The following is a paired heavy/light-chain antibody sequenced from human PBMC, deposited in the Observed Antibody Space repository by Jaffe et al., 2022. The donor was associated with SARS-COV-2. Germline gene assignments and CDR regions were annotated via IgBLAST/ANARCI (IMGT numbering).Heavy chain of an antibody. Sequence: EVQLVESGGGLVQPGRSLRLSCAASGFTFDDYAMHWVRQAPGKGLEWVSGISWNSGSIGYADSVKGRFTISRDNAKNSLYLQMNSLRAEDTALYYCAKDISPIIAAAGTENWFDPWGQGTLVTVSS. J-gene: IGHJ5*02. V-gene: IGHV3-9*01. D-gene: IGHD6-13*01. CDR3: AKDISPIIAAAGTENWFDP. CDR2: ISWNSGSI. CDR1: GFTFDDYA.
Light chain of an antibody. V-gene: IGLV1-44*01. CDR2: SNN. Sequence: QSVLTQPPSASGTPGQRVTISCSGSSSNIGSNTVNWYQQLPGTAPKLLIYSNNQRPSGVPDRFSGSKSGTSASLAISGLQSEDEADYYCAAWDDSLNGHWVFGGGTKLTVL. CDR3: AAWDDSLNGHWV. J-gene: IGLJ3*02. CDR1: SSNIGSNT.